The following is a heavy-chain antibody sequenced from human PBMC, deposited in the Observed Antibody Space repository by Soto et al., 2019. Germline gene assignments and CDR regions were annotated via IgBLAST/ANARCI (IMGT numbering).Heavy chain of an antibody. Sequence: QVQLQESGPGLVEPSQTLSLTCTVSGVSLSGSTYYWSWIRQLPGKGLEWIGFTRYGGIPYHNPSLKRRATISVQSSKNQFSPGLTSLTAADTAVDYCGSAHGMDVWGRGTTVIVSS. CDR1: GVSLSGSTYY. V-gene: IGHV4-31*03. CDR3: GSAHGMDV. J-gene: IGHJ6*02. D-gene: IGHD6-6*01. CDR2: TRYGGIP.